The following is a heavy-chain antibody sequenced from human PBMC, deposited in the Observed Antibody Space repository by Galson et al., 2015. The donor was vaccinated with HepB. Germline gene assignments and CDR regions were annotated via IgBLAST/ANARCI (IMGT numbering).Heavy chain of an antibody. Sequence: SLRLSCAASGFTFRNYGMHWVRQAPGKGLEWVALIWYDGSKIYYADSARGRFTISRDTSKNTIYLQMNSLRAEDTAVYYCARAPPPTYFADYWGQGTLVTVSS. CDR3: ARAPPPTYFADY. V-gene: IGHV3-33*01. J-gene: IGHJ4*02. CDR2: IWYDGSKI. D-gene: IGHD3-9*01. CDR1: GFTFRNYG.